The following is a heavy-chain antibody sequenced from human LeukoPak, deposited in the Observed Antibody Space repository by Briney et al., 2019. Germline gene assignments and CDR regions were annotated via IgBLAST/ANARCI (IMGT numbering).Heavy chain of an antibody. CDR2: IKQDGSEK. D-gene: IGHD2-15*01. CDR3: ARDIYCSGGSCYSGPYYYYMDV. V-gene: IGHV3-7*01. CDR1: GFTFSSYW. Sequence: PGGSLRLSCAASGFTFSSYWMSWVRQAPGKGLEWVANIKQDGSEKYYVDSVKGRFTISRDNAKNSLYLQMNSLRAEDTAVYYCARDIYCSGGSCYSGPYYYYMDVWGKGTTVTVSS. J-gene: IGHJ6*03.